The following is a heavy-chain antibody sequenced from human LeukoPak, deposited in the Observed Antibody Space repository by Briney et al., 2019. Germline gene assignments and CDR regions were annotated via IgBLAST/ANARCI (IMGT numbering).Heavy chain of an antibody. CDR2: IKSKTAGGTT. D-gene: IGHD3-3*01. J-gene: IGHJ3*02. CDR1: GFTFSDAW. Sequence: PGGSLRLSCAASGFTFSDAWMSWVRQAPGKGLEWVGRIKSKTAGGTTDYAAPVKGRFTISRDDSKNTLYLQMNSLKTEDTAVYYCTTSVDLDYDFWSGYGTHDAFDIWGQGTMVTVSS. CDR3: TTSVDLDYDFWSGYGTHDAFDI. V-gene: IGHV3-15*01.